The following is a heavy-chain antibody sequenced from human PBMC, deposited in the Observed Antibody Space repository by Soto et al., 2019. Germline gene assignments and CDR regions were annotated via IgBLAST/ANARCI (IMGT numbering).Heavy chain of an antibody. CDR1: GGTFSSYA. D-gene: IGHD4-17*01. J-gene: IGHJ4*02. V-gene: IGHV1-69*13. Sequence: SVKVSCKASGGTFSSYAISWVRQAPGQGLEWMGGIIPIFGTANYAQKFQGRVAITADESTSTAYMELSSLRSEDTAVYYCARVRGSHYGGNSRLSFDYWGQGTLVTVSS. CDR3: ARVRGSHYGGNSRLSFDY. CDR2: IIPIFGTA.